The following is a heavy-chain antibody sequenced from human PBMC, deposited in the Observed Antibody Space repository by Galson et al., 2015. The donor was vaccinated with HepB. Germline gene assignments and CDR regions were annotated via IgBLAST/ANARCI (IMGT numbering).Heavy chain of an antibody. Sequence: TLSLTCTVSGGSISSGGYSWSWIRQPPGKGLELIGHIYQTGSTYYSSSLKSRVTMSVDRSKNQISLKMSSVTAADTAVYYCARDLAVGIYNWFDPWGQGILVTVSS. V-gene: IGHV4-30-2*01. D-gene: IGHD6-19*01. CDR2: IYQTGST. CDR3: ARDLAVGIYNWFDP. J-gene: IGHJ5*02. CDR1: GGSISSGGYS.